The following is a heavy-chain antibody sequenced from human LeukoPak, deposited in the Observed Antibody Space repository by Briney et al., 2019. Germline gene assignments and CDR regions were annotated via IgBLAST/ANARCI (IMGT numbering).Heavy chain of an antibody. J-gene: IGHJ5*02. CDR1: GSHSFLYW. CDR3: ARRGYCNNDRCFEGTWWFDP. Sequence: GASLKTSFQGSGSHSFLYWIGWGRPMPGKGLEWMRVVYPGDSQPRFSPSFQGQGTMSADKSTNTAYLQWRSLKASDTAMYYCARRGYCNNDRCFEGTWWFDPWGQGTQVTVSS. CDR2: VYPGDSQP. V-gene: IGHV5-51*01. D-gene: IGHD2-8*01.